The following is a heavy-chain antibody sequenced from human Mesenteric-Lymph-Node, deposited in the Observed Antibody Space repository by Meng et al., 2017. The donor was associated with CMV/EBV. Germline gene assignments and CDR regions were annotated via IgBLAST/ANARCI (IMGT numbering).Heavy chain of an antibody. CDR3: ARDGGYCSGGNCNPMAIDF. D-gene: IGHD2-15*01. CDR1: GFTFSSYE. CDR2: ISSSGSTI. V-gene: IGHV3-48*03. J-gene: IGHJ4*02. Sequence: GGSLRLSCAASGFTFSSYEMNWVRQAPGKGLEWVSYISSSGSTIYYADSVKGRFTISRDNTKKSLYLQMNSLRAEDAALYYCARDGGYCSGGNCNPMAIDFWGQGTPVTVSS.